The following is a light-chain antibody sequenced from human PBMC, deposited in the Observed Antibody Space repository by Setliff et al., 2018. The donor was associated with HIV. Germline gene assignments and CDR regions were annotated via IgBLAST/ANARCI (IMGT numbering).Light chain of an antibody. J-gene: IGLJ1*01. CDR1: SSDVGGYNY. Sequence: QSALTQPASVSGSPGQSITISCTGTSSDVGGYNYVSWYQQHPGKAPKLIIYEVSNRPSGISNRFSGSKSGNTASLTISGLQPEDEADYYCSPYTIRNTLLFGTGTKSPS. V-gene: IGLV2-14*01. CDR2: EVS. CDR3: SPYTIRNTLL.